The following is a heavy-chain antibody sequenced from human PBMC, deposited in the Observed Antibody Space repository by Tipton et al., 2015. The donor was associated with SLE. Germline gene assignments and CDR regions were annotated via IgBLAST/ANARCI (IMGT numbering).Heavy chain of an antibody. Sequence: GLVKPSETLSLTCTVSGGSISSGTYYWGWIRQPPGKGLEWIGSIYYSGSTYYNPSLKSRVTISVDTSKNQFSLRLSSVTAADTAVYYCARQSPYYYSSGSDYSGYDCFDPWGQGTLVTVSS. D-gene: IGHD3-10*01. V-gene: IGHV4-39*07. J-gene: IGHJ5*02. CDR1: GGSISSGTYY. CDR2: IYYSGST. CDR3: ARQSPYYYSSGSDYSGYDCFDP.